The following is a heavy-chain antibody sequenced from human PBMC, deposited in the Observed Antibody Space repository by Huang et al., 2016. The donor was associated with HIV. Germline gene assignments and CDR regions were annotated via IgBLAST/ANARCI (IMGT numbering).Heavy chain of an antibody. J-gene: IGHJ4*02. CDR2: IKQDGSEK. Sequence: GKGLEWVANIKQDGSEKYYLDSVKGRFTISRDNVENTVDLQMNGLRVEDTALYYCARDGVEYWGQGSLVIVSS. CDR3: ARDGVEY. V-gene: IGHV3-7*01. D-gene: IGHD2-8*01.